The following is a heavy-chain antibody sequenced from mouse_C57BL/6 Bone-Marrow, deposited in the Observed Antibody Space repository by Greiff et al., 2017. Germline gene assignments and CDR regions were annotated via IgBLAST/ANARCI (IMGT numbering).Heavy chain of an antibody. CDR1: GYTFTSYW. V-gene: IGHV1-64*01. Sequence: QVHVKQPWAELVKPGASVKLSCKASGYTFTSYWMHWVKQRPGQGLEWIGMIHPNSGSTNYNEKFKSKATLTVDKSSSTAYMQLSSLTSEDSAVYYCARSSYDGSGYGAWFAYWGQGTLVTVSA. CDR3: ARSSYDGSGYGAWFAY. J-gene: IGHJ3*01. D-gene: IGHD1-1*01. CDR2: IHPNSGST.